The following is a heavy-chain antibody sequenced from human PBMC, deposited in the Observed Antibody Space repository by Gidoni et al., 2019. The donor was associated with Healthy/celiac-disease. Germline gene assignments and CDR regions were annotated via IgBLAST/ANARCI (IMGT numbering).Heavy chain of an antibody. Sequence: QVQLVESGGGVVQPGSSLRLCCAGSGFTFSSYAMHWVRQAPGKGFEGVAVISYDGSNQYYADSVKGRFTISRDNAKNTLYLKINSVRAEDTAVYYCARVGRITMIVVATDYYYYGMDVWGQGTTVTVSS. V-gene: IGHV3-30-3*01. J-gene: IGHJ6*02. CDR3: ARVGRITMIVVATDYYYYGMDV. D-gene: IGHD3-22*01. CDR1: GFTFSSYA. CDR2: ISYDGSNQ.